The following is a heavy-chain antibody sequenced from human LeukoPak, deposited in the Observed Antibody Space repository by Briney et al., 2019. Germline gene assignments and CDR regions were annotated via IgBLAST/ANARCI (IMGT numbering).Heavy chain of an antibody. V-gene: IGHV4-39*01. CDR2: VCGGGST. D-gene: IGHD1-20*01. J-gene: IGHJ4*02. Sequence: SETLSLTCTVSGGSISSSSYYWGWIRQPPGKGLEWIGSVCGGGSTYYNPSLKSRVTISADTSKNQFSLKLTSVTAADTAVYYCARLNWSDLDYWGQGTLVTVSS. CDR3: ARLNWSDLDY. CDR1: GGSISSSSYY.